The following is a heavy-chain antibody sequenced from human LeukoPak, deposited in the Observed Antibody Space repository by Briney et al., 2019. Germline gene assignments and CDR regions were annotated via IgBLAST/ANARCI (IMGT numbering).Heavy chain of an antibody. J-gene: IGHJ4*02. D-gene: IGHD2-15*01. CDR1: GYSISSGYY. CDR2: IYHSGST. CDR3: ARYGVVVVAATFDY. V-gene: IGHV4-38-2*02. Sequence: PSETLSLTCTVSGYSISSGYYWGWIRQPPGKGLEWIGSIYHSGSTYYNPSLKSRVTISVDTSKDQFSLKLSSVTAADTAVYYCARYGVVVVAATFDYWGQGTLVTVSS.